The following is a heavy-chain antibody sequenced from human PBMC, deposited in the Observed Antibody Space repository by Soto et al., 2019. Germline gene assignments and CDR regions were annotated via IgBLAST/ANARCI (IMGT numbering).Heavy chain of an antibody. CDR3: ARREGYGDYESWYFDL. Sequence: PSETLSLTCTVSGGSISSYYWSWIRQPPGKGLEWIGYISYSGSTNYNPSLKSRVTISVDTSKNQFSLKLSSVTAADTAVYYCARREGYGDYESWYFDLWGRGTLVTVSS. J-gene: IGHJ2*01. V-gene: IGHV4-59*01. CDR2: ISYSGST. D-gene: IGHD4-17*01. CDR1: GGSISSYY.